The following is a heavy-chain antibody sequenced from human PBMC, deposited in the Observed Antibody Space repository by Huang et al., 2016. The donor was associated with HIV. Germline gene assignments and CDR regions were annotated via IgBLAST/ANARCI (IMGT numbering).Heavy chain of an antibody. D-gene: IGHD3-10*01. V-gene: IGHV4-39*01. CDR1: VASISSSSYY. J-gene: IGHJ4*02. CDR2: SYYSGRT. CDR3: ARHERWAMVRGVPQWGFDY. Sequence: QLQLQESGPGLVKPSETLSLTCTVSVASISSSSYYWGWIRQPPGKVLGWIGTSYYSGRTYYNPSLKGRVTISVDTSKNQFSLKLSSVTAAETAVYYCARHERWAMVRGVPQWGFDYWGQGTLVTVSS.